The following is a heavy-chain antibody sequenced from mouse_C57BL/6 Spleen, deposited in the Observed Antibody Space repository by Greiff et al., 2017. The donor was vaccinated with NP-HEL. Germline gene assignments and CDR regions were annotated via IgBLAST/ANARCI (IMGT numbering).Heavy chain of an antibody. D-gene: IGHD2-4*01. V-gene: IGHV1-85*01. J-gene: IGHJ4*01. CDR1: GYTFTSYD. CDR2: IYPRDGST. Sequence: QVHVKQSGPELVKPGASVKLSCKASGYTFTSYDINWVKQRPGQGLEWIGWIYPRDGSTKYNEKFKGKATLTVDTSSSTAYMELHSLTSEDSAVYFCASYDYAMDYWGQGTSVTVSS. CDR3: ASYDYAMDY.